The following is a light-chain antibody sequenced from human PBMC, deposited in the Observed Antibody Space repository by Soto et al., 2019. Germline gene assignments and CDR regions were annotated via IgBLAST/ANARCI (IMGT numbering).Light chain of an antibody. CDR3: QQPSNWPPNESLLT. CDR1: QSVSSY. Sequence: EMVLTQSPATLSLSPGERATLSCRASQSVSSYLAWYQQNPGQAPRLLIYDASNSATGIPARLSGSGSWTDFAFTISFLEPKDFAVYYCQQPSNWPPNESLLTFGPGTKVDIK. CDR2: DAS. V-gene: IGKV3-11*01. J-gene: IGKJ3*01.